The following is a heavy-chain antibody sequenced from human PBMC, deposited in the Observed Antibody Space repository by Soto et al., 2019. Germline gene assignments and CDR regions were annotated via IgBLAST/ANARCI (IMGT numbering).Heavy chain of an antibody. D-gene: IGHD5-12*01. CDR2: INPSGGST. J-gene: IGHJ4*02. CDR3: ARDTRRWLQSPGFDY. Sequence: ASVKVSCKASGYTFTGYHMHWLRKTPGQGLEWMGIINPSGGSTSYAQKFQGRVTMTRDTSTSTVYMELSSLRSEDTAGYYCARDTRRWLQSPGFDYRGQGTLVTVSS. CDR1: GYTFTGYH. V-gene: IGHV1-46*01.